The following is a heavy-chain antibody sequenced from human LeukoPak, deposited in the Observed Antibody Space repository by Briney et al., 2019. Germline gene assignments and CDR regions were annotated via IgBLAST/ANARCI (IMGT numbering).Heavy chain of an antibody. CDR1: GGSFSGYY. CDR2: INHSGST. J-gene: IGHJ4*02. Sequence: SETLSLTCAVYGGSFSGYYWSWIRQPPGKGLEWIGEINHSGSTNYNPSLKSRVTISVDTSKNQFSLKLSSVTAADTAVYYCAGDLLDFDYWGQGTLVTVSS. V-gene: IGHV4-34*01. CDR3: AGDLLDFDY.